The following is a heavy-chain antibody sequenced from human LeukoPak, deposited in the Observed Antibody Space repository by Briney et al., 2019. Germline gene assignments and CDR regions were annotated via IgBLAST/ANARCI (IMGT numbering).Heavy chain of an antibody. CDR1: GFTFSSYR. J-gene: IGHJ4*02. D-gene: IGHD4-17*01. Sequence: GSLRLSCAASGFTFSSYRMSWVRQAPGKGLEWVANIKQDGSEKYYVDSVKGRFTISRDNAKNSLYLQMNSLRAEDTAVYYCARPPHIDYGDYYFDYWGQGTLVTVPS. V-gene: IGHV3-7*01. CDR3: ARPPHIDYGDYYFDY. CDR2: IKQDGSEK.